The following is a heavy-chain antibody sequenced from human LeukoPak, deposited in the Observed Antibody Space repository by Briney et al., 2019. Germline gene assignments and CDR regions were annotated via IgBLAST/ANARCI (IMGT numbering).Heavy chain of an antibody. Sequence: ASVKVSCKASGYTFSDYYMHWVRQAPGQGLEWMGWINPKSGATNSAQKFQGRVTMTRGASISTVYMALSRLTSDDTAVYYCAREKYDSELPDYWGQGTLVTVSS. CDR1: GYTFSDYY. J-gene: IGHJ4*02. CDR3: AREKYDSELPDY. CDR2: INPKSGAT. D-gene: IGHD5-24*01. V-gene: IGHV1-2*02.